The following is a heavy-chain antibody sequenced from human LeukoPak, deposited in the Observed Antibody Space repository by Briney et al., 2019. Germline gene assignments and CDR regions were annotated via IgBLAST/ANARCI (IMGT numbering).Heavy chain of an antibody. CDR2: IYYSGST. V-gene: IGHV4-59*01. CDR3: ARAPNYYYYYMDV. CDR1: GGSISSYY. Sequence: SETLSLTCTASGGSISSYYWSWIRQPPGKGLEWIGYIYYSGSTNYNPSLKSRVTISVDTSKNQFSLKLSSVTAADTAVYYGARAPNYYYYYMDVWGKGTTVTVSS. J-gene: IGHJ6*03.